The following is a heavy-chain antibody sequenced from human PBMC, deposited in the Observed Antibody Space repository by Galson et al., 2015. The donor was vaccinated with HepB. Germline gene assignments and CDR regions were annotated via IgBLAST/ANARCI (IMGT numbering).Heavy chain of an antibody. CDR3: ARHASVVPAAIPLDYYYYMDV. CDR1: GYSFTTYW. CDR2: IDPSDSYT. J-gene: IGHJ6*03. V-gene: IGHV5-10-1*01. Sequence: QSGAEVTKPGESLRISCKGSGYSFTTYWISWVRQMPGKGLEWMGRIDPSDSYTYYSPSFQGHVTISADKSITTVYLQWSSLKASDTAVYYCARHASVVPAAIPLDYYYYMDVWGKGTTVTVSS. D-gene: IGHD2-2*02.